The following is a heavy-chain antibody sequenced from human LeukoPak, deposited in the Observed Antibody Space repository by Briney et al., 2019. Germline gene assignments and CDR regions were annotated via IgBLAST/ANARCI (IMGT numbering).Heavy chain of an antibody. Sequence: GGSLRLSYAASGFTFISYLMSSVRPAPGKGLEWVANIKQDGSEKYYVDSVKGRFTISRDNAKNSLYLQMNSLRAEDTAVYYCARDPFSYYYDPHYMDVWGKGTTVTVSS. J-gene: IGHJ6*03. CDR1: GFTFISYL. CDR3: ARDPFSYYYDPHYMDV. V-gene: IGHV3-7*01. D-gene: IGHD3-22*01. CDR2: IKQDGSEK.